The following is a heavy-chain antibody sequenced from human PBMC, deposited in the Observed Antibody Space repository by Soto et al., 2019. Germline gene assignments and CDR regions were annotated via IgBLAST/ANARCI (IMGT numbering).Heavy chain of an antibody. CDR1: CGSISNAAYS. V-gene: IGHV4-30-2*01. Sequence: SETLSLTCTVSCGSISNAAYSWSWIRQPPGKGLEWIGYIYPSGMPFYNPSLRSRVTISIDRSNDQFSLNLKSVTAADTAVYYCARERGGYGLFDSWGQGTLVTVSS. D-gene: IGHD5-18*01. CDR2: IYPSGMP. CDR3: ARERGGYGLFDS. J-gene: IGHJ4*02.